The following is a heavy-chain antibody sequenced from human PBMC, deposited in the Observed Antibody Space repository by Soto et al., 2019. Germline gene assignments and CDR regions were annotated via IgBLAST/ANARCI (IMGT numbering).Heavy chain of an antibody. J-gene: IGHJ6*02. CDR3: TKASSDRNHMEV. CDR2: ITETGADT. CDR1: VFTCGKFV. V-gene: IGHV3-23*01. Sequence: RSLRLSCAASVFTCGKFVMRWVRQTPGKGLEWVSTITETGADTYYTDSVKGRFTISRDNSKNTLYLQMTTLRAEDTALYYCTKASSDRNHMEVWGPGTTVTVSS.